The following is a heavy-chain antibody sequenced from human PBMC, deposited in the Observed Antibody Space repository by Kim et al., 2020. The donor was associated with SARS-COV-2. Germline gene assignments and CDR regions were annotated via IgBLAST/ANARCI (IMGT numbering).Heavy chain of an antibody. J-gene: IGHJ5*02. Sequence: SETLSLTCTVSGGSISSGGYYWSWIRQHPGKGLEWIGYIYYSGSTYYNPSLKSRVTISVDTSKNQFSLKLSSVTAADTAVYYCAREFRGSGTILSQYNWFDPWGQGTLVTVSS. D-gene: IGHD3-10*01. CDR1: GGSISSGGYY. V-gene: IGHV4-31*03. CDR2: IYYSGST. CDR3: AREFRGSGTILSQYNWFDP.